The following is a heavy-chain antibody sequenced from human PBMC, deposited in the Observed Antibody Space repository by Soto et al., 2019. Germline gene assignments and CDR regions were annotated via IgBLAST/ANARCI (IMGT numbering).Heavy chain of an antibody. CDR2: MYYSGTT. CDR1: GASITNFH. V-gene: IGHV4-59*01. J-gene: IGHJ4*02. CDR3: AALYHPSPFFHS. Sequence: PSETLSLTCTVSGASITNFHWSWIRQPPGKGLEWIGQMYYSGTTNYNPSLESRVTTSIDTSKNQFSLRLSSVTAADTAVYYCAALYHPSPFFHSWGRGTLVTVSS. D-gene: IGHD2-2*02.